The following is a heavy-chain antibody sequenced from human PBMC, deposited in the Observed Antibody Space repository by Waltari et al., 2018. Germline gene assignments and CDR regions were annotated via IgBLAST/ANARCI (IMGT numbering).Heavy chain of an antibody. CDR3: ATQNPTRGLLWFGVDYYYYCHMDV. D-gene: IGHD3-10*01. V-gene: IGHV4-61*01. CDR1: GGSVSSGSFY. CDR2: IYYSGSP. J-gene: IGHJ6*02. Sequence: QVQLQESGPGLVKPSETLSLTCTVPGGSVSSGSFYWSWLRQPPGTGLGGDGYIYYSGSPNYNPSLKSRVTISVDTSKNQFSLKLSSVTAADTAVYYCATQNPTRGLLWFGVDYYYYCHMDVWGQGTTVTVSS.